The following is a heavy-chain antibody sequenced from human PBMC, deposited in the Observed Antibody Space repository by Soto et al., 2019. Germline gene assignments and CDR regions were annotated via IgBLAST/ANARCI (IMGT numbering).Heavy chain of an antibody. CDR1: SDYISSGYW. CDR2: IHHSGNT. D-gene: IGHD1-26*01. V-gene: IGHV4-4*02. CDR3: AKSMMYSLYN. Sequence: PSETLSLTCVVSSDYISSGYWWNWVRQSPGKGLEWIGEIHHSGNTNHNPSLQSRVTMSVDTSKNEFSLELTSVSAADTAVYYCAKSMMYSLYNWGQGALVTVSS. J-gene: IGHJ4*02.